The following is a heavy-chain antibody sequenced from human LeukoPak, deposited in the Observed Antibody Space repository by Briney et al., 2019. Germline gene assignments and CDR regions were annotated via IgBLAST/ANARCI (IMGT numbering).Heavy chain of an antibody. V-gene: IGHV3-30*18. CDR2: IPYDGSKN. CDR3: AKDRSIAANNFDY. J-gene: IGHJ4*02. Sequence: PGGSLRLSCAASGFSFSSYGMHWVRQAPGKGLEWVAIIPYDGSKNSYADSVKGRFTISRDNSKNTLSLQMNSLRTEDTALYYCAKDRSIAANNFDYWGQGTLVTVSS. D-gene: IGHD6-6*01. CDR1: GFSFSSYG.